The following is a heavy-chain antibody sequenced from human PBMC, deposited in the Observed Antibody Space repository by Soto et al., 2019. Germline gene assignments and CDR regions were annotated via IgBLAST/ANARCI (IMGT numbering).Heavy chain of an antibody. CDR3: ARDPGSTSPPLDAFDI. D-gene: IGHD2-2*01. V-gene: IGHV4-34*01. CDR1: GGSFSGYY. CDR2: INHSGST. Sequence: SETLSLTCAVYGGSFSGYYWSWIRQPPGKGLEWIGEINHSGSTNYNPSLKSRVTISVDTSKNQFSLKLSSVTAADTAVYYCARDPGSTSPPLDAFDIWGQGTMVTVSS. J-gene: IGHJ3*02.